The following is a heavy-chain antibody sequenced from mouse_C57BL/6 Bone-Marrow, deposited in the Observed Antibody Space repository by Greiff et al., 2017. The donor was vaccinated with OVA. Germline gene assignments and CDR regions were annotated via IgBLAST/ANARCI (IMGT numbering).Heavy chain of an antibody. CDR2: ISDGGSYT. D-gene: IGHD1-1*01. V-gene: IGHV5-4*01. Sequence: VQLKESGGGLVKPGGSLKLSCAASGFTFSSYAMSWVRQTPEKRLEWVATISDGGSYTYYPDNVQGRFTISRDNAKNKLYLQMSHLKSEDTARDNCASETHFDDGYAMDYWGQGTSVTVSS. J-gene: IGHJ4*01. CDR3: ASETHFDDGYAMDY. CDR1: GFTFSSYA.